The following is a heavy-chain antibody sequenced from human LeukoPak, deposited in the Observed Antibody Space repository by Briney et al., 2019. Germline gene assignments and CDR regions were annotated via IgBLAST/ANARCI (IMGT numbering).Heavy chain of an antibody. CDR2: ISAYTGDT. CDR1: GYTVTTYG. Sequence: ASVKVSCKASGYTVTTYGVGWVRQAPGQGLEWMGWISAYTGDTSYAQKLQGRVTMTTDTSTSTAYMELRSLRSDDRAVYYCARTPRYDFWSGYLFDYRGQGTLVTVSS. D-gene: IGHD3-3*01. V-gene: IGHV1-18*01. J-gene: IGHJ4*02. CDR3: ARTPRYDFWSGYLFDY.